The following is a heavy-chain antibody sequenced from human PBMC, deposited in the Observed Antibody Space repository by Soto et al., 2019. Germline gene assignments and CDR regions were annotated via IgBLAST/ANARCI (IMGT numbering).Heavy chain of an antibody. Sequence: PSETLSLTCTVSGDSISSSTYYWGWVRQPPGKGLEWIGNIYYSGSTYYNPSLESRVTISVDTSKNQFSLKLSSVTAAHTAVYYCASGSYYDYYYGMDVWGQGTTVTVSS. CDR2: IYYSGST. CDR1: GDSISSSTYY. V-gene: IGHV4-39*01. CDR3: ASGSYYDYYYGMDV. J-gene: IGHJ6*02. D-gene: IGHD1-26*01.